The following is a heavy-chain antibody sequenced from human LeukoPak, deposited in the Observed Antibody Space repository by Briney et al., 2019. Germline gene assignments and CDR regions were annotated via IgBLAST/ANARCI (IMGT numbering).Heavy chain of an antibody. CDR3: AELRITMIGGV. CDR1: RFTFCSFE. CDR2: ISSGGSTI. V-gene: IGHV3-48*03. D-gene: IGHD3-10*02. Sequence: GVSLRLSCSGYRFTFCSFEMNWDRQAPGKGLEWVSYISSGGSTIYYAYSVRGRFTISRDNAKNSLYLQMNSLRAEDTAVYYCAELRITMIGGVWGKGTTVTISS. J-gene: IGHJ6*01.